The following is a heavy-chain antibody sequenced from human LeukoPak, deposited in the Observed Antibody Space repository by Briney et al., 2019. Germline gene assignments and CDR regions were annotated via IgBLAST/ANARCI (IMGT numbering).Heavy chain of an antibody. CDR3: AKGEDQDWNYHYYYYGMDV. V-gene: IGHV3-23*01. CDR2: ISGSGGST. Sequence: PGGSLRLSCAASGFTFSSYAMSWVRQAPGKGLEWVSAISGSGGSTYYADSVKGRFTISRDNSKNTLYLQINSLRAEDTAVYYCAKGEDQDWNYHYYYYGMDVWGQGTTVTVSS. D-gene: IGHD1-7*01. CDR1: GFTFSSYA. J-gene: IGHJ6*02.